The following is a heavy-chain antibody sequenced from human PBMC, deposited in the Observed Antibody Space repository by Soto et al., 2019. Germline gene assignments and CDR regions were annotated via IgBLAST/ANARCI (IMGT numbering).Heavy chain of an antibody. J-gene: IGHJ3*02. CDR2: IIPIFGTA. CDR1: GGAISSNA. V-gene: IGHV1-69*01. CDR3: ARTTDSSGYLRSVDAFDI. D-gene: IGHD3-22*01. Sequence: GAPAEATCKDSGGAISSNAISWGRQDPGQGLEWMGGIIPIFGTANYAQKFQGRVTITADESTSTAYMELSSLRSEDTAVYYCARTTDSSGYLRSVDAFDIWGQGTMVTVSS.